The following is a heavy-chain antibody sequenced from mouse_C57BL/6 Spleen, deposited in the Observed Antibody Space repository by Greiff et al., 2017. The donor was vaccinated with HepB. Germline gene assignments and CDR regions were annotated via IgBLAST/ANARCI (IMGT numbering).Heavy chain of an antibody. V-gene: IGHV5-15*04. CDR1: GFTFSDYG. J-gene: IGHJ1*03. CDR3: ARRFTTVVDWYFDV. Sequence: EVKLMESGGGLVQPGGSLKLSCAASGFTFSDYGMAWVRQAPRKGPEWVAFISNLAYSIYYADTVTGRFTISRENAKNTLYLEMSSLRSEDTAMYYCARRFTTVVDWYFDVWGTGTTVTVSS. D-gene: IGHD1-1*01. CDR2: ISNLAYSI.